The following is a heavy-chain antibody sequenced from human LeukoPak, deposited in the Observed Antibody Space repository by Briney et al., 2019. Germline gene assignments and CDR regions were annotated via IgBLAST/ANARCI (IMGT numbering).Heavy chain of an antibody. V-gene: IGHV1-69*13. CDR3: AREGIAAAGTSAFDI. D-gene: IGHD6-13*01. CDR1: GYTFTSYY. CDR2: IIPIFGTA. J-gene: IGHJ3*02. Sequence: ASVKVSCKASGYTFTSYYMHWVRQAPGQGVEWRGGIIPIFGTANYAQKFQGRVTITADESTSTAYMELSSLRSEDTAVYYCAREGIAAAGTSAFDIWGQGTMVTVSS.